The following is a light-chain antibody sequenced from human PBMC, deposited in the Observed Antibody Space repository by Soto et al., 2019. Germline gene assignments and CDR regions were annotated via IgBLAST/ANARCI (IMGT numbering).Light chain of an antibody. Sequence: DIQMTQSPSSLSASVGDRVTITCRASQSISNYLNWYQQKPGKAPKLLISAASNLQSGVPSRFSGSGSGTDFTLTISSLQPEDFATYYCQQKETFGQGTKVEIE. CDR1: QSISNY. CDR2: AAS. V-gene: IGKV1-39*01. CDR3: QQKET. J-gene: IGKJ1*01.